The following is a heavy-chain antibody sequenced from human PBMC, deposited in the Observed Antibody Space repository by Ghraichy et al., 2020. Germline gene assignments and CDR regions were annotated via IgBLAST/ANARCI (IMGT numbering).Heavy chain of an antibody. J-gene: IGHJ6*02. V-gene: IGHV1-69*13. CDR2: IIPIFGTA. CDR3: ARDVMEHYYYYYGMDV. Sequence: SVKVSCKASGGTFSSYAISWVRQAPGQGLEWMGGIIPIFGTANYAQKFQGRVTITADESTSTAYMELSSLRSEDTAVYYCARDVMEHYYYYYGMDVWGQGTTVTVSS. D-gene: IGHD1-1*01. CDR1: GGTFSSYA.